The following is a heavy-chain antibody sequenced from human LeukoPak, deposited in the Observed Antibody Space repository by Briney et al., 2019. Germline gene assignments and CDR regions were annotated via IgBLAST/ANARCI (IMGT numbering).Heavy chain of an antibody. CDR1: GFTFSSYW. CDR3: ARPIATGIDPFDC. Sequence: GGSLRLSCAASGFTFSSYWMSWVRQAPGKGLEWVANIKQDGSEKHSKNSLSLQMNSLGVEDTAVYYCARPIATGIDPFDCWGQGTLVAVST. V-gene: IGHV3-7*01. D-gene: IGHD6-13*01. CDR2: IKQDGSEK. J-gene: IGHJ4*02.